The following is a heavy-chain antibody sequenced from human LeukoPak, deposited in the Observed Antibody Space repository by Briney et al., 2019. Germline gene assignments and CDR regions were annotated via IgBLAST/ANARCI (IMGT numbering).Heavy chain of an antibody. CDR3: VFKYGSGSYPYYFDY. CDR2: IKQDGSEK. J-gene: IGHJ4*02. Sequence: GGSLRLSCAASGFTFSSYWMSWVRQAPGKGLEWVANIKQDGSEKYYVDSVKGRFTISRDNDKTSLYLQMNSLRAEDTAVHYCVFKYGSGSYPYYFDYWGRGTVVAVSS. V-gene: IGHV3-7*01. D-gene: IGHD3-10*01. CDR1: GFTFSSYW.